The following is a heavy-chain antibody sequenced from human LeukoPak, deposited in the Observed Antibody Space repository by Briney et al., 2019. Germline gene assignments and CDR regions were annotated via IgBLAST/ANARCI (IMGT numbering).Heavy chain of an antibody. D-gene: IGHD6-13*01. CDR2: INPNSGGT. CDR1: GYTFTGYY. J-gene: IGHJ3*02. Sequence: ASVKVSCKASGYTFTGYYMHWVRQAPGQGLEWMGWINPNSGGTNYAQKFQGRVTMTRDTSISTAYMELSRLRSDDTAVYYCARVKRTYSSSWYAFDIWGQGTMVTVSS. V-gene: IGHV1-2*02. CDR3: ARVKRTYSSSWYAFDI.